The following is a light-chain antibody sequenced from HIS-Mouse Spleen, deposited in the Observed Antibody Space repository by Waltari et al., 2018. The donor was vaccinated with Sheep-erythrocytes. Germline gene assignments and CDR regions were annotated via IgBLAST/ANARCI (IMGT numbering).Light chain of an antibody. V-gene: IGLV2-11*01. CDR1: SSDVGGCNY. CDR2: DVS. J-gene: IGLJ1*01. CDR3: CSYAGSYNHV. Sequence: QSALTQPRSVSGSPGQSVTISCTGTSSDVGGCNYVSWYQQHPGKAPKLMIYDVSKRPCGVPDRFSGSKAGNTASLTISGLQAEDEAEYYCCSYAGSYNHVFATGTKVTVL.